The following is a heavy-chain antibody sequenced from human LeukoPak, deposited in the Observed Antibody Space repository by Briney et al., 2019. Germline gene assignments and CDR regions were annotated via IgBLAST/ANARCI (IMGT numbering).Heavy chain of an antibody. V-gene: IGHV3-30*02. D-gene: IGHD6-6*01. CDR3: AKDRPLFDY. Sequence: GGSLRLSCAASGFTFSTFAMIWVRQAPGKGLEWVAFIRYDGSNKYYADSVKGRFTISRDNSKNTLYLQMNSLRAEDTAVYYCAKDRPLFDYWGQGTLVTVSS. CDR1: GFTFSTFA. J-gene: IGHJ4*02. CDR2: IRYDGSNK.